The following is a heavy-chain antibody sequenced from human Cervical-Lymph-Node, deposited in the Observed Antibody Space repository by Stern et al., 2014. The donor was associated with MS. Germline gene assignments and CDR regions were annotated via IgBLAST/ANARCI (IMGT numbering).Heavy chain of an antibody. CDR1: GGTFSSYA. J-gene: IGHJ5*02. Sequence: VQLVESGAEVKKPGSSVKVSCKASGGTFSSYAISWVRQAPGQGLEWMGGIIPIFGTANYAQKFQGRVTITADESTSTAYMELSSLRSEDTAVYYCARRQQSSSWSLGSWFDPWGQGTLVTVSS. CDR3: ARRQQSSSWSLGSWFDP. D-gene: IGHD6-13*01. CDR2: IIPIFGTA. V-gene: IGHV1-69*01.